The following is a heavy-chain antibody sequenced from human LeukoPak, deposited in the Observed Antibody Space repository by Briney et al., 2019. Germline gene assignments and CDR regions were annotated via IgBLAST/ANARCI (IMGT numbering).Heavy chain of an antibody. J-gene: IGHJ3*02. CDR3: AKHIVVVPAAKYDAFDI. Sequence: GGSLRLSCAASGFTFSSYAMSWVRQAPGKGLEWVSAISGSGGSTYYADSVKGRFTISRDNSKNTLYLQMNRLRAEDTAVYYCAKHIVVVPAAKYDAFDIWGQGTMVTVSS. CDR1: GFTFSSYA. CDR2: ISGSGGST. D-gene: IGHD2-2*01. V-gene: IGHV3-23*01.